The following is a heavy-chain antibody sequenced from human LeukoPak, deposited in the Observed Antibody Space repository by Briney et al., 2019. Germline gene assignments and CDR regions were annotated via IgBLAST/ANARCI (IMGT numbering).Heavy chain of an antibody. J-gene: IGHJ4*02. Sequence: ASVKVSCKASGYTFTGYYMHWVRQAPGQGLEWMGRINPNSGGANYAQKFQGRVTMTRDTSISTAYMELSRLRSDDTAVYYCARGLISSSWEEFDYWGQGTLVTVSS. CDR2: INPNSGGA. V-gene: IGHV1-2*06. D-gene: IGHD6-13*01. CDR3: ARGLISSSWEEFDY. CDR1: GYTFTGYY.